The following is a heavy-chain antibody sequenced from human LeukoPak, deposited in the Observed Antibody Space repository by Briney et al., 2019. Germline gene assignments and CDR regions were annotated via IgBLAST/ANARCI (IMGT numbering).Heavy chain of an antibody. CDR3: ARDRYYGSGSYDY. V-gene: IGHV4-31*03. CDR2: IYYSGST. CDR1: GGSISSGGYY. J-gene: IGHJ4*02. Sequence: SEALSLTCTVSGGSISSGGYYWSWIRQHPGKGLEWIGYIYYSGSTYYNPSLKSRVTISVDTSKNQFSLKLSSVTAADTAVYYCARDRYYGSGSYDYWGQGTLVTVSS. D-gene: IGHD3-10*01.